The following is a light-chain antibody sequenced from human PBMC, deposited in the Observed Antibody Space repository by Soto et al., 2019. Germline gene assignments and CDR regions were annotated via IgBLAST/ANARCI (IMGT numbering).Light chain of an antibody. V-gene: IGLV6-57*02. J-gene: IGLJ2*01. CDR2: EDN. Sequence: NFMLTQPHSVSESPGQTVTISCTGSSGSIASNYVQWYQQRPGSAPTTVIYEDNQRPSGVPDRFSCSIDSSSNSASLTISGLKTEDDADYYCQSYDSSNVVFGGGTKLTVL. CDR1: SGSIASNY. CDR3: QSYDSSNVV.